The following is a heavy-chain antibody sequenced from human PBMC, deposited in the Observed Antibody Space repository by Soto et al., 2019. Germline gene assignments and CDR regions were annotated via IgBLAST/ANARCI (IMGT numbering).Heavy chain of an antibody. D-gene: IGHD4-17*01. V-gene: IGHV3-23*01. CDR1: GFTFSSYA. Sequence: SLRLSCAASGFTFSSYAMSWVRQAPGKGLEWVSAISGSGGSTYYADSVKGRFTISRDNSKNTLYLQMNSLRAEDTAVYYCAKDLLQKRTTVSYMDVWGKGTTVTVSS. CDR3: AKDLLQKRTTVSYMDV. J-gene: IGHJ6*03. CDR2: ISGSGGST.